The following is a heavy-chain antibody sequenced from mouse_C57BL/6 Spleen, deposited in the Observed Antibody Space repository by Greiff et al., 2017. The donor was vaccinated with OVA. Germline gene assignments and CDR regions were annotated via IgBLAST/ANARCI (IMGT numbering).Heavy chain of an antibody. D-gene: IGHD1-1*01. CDR1: GYTFTDYN. Sequence: EVKLQESGPELVKPGASVKMSCKASGYTFTDYNMHWVKQSHGKSLEWIGYINPNNGGTSYNQKFKGKATLTVNKSSSTAYMELRSLTSEDSAVYYCAREGHYYGSSYLDYWGQGTTLTVSS. V-gene: IGHV1-22*01. CDR2: INPNNGGT. J-gene: IGHJ2*01. CDR3: AREGHYYGSSYLDY.